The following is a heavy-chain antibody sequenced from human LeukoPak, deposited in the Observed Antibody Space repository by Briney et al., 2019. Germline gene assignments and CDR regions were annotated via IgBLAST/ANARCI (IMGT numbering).Heavy chain of an antibody. CDR1: GDSISSNYW. CDR3: ARDPGTVGANDY. V-gene: IGHV4-4*02. Sequence: PSGTLSLTCTVSGDSISSNYWWTWVRQPPGKGLEWIGEIFHTGSTNYNPSLKSRVTISVDKSTNLFSLNLTSVSAADTAVYYCARDPGTVGANDYWGQGTLVTVSS. J-gene: IGHJ4*02. D-gene: IGHD1-26*01. CDR2: IFHTGST.